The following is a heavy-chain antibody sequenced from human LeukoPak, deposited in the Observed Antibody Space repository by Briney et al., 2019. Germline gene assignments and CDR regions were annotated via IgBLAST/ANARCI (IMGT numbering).Heavy chain of an antibody. Sequence: GGSLRLSCAASGLTFSGYGLHWVRQAPGKGLEWVAVIWYDGSNKYYADSVKGRFTISRDNSKNTLYLQMNSLRAEDTAVYYCARVGPPRQQEYYYGMDVWGQGTTVTVSS. CDR3: ARVGPPRQQEYYYGMDV. CDR1: GLTFSGYG. D-gene: IGHD6-6*01. J-gene: IGHJ6*02. V-gene: IGHV3-33*01. CDR2: IWYDGSNK.